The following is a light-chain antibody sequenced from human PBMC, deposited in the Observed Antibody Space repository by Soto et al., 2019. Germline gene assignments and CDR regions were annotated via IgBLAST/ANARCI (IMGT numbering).Light chain of an antibody. V-gene: IGKV2-28*01. CDR3: MQALQTPWT. J-gene: IGKJ1*01. CDR2: LVS. CDR1: QSLLHSNGYNY. Sequence: DIVMTQSPLSLPVTPGEPASISCRSSQSLLHSNGYNYLDWYLQKPVQSPQLLIYLVSNRASGVPYRFSGSGSGTDFTRKISRVEAADVGVYYCMQALQTPWTFGQGNKVAIK.